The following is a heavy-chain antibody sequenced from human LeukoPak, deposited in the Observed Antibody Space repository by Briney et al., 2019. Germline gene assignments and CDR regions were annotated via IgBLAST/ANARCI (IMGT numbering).Heavy chain of an antibody. D-gene: IGHD1-26*01. Sequence: GGSLRLSCAASGFNFSRYGMHWVRQAPGKGLEWVAVISYDGSNKYYADSVKGRFTISRDNSKNTLYLQMNSLRAEDTAVYYCATGEVGATTTFDYWGQGTLVTVSS. J-gene: IGHJ4*02. CDR2: ISYDGSNK. CDR1: GFNFSRYG. V-gene: IGHV3-30*03. CDR3: ATGEVGATTTFDY.